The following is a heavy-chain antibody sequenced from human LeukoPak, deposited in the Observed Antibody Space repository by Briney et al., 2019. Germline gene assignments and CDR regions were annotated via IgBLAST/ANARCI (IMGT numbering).Heavy chain of an antibody. Sequence: SETLSLTCAVSGGSISSGGYSWSWIRQPPGKGLEWIGYLYYSGSTYYNPSLKSRVTISVDTSKNQFSLKLSSVTAADTAVYYCARSLEGTFDYWGQGTLVTVSS. V-gene: IGHV4-31*11. CDR3: ARSLEGTFDY. CDR1: GGSISSGGYS. D-gene: IGHD1-1*01. J-gene: IGHJ4*02. CDR2: LYYSGST.